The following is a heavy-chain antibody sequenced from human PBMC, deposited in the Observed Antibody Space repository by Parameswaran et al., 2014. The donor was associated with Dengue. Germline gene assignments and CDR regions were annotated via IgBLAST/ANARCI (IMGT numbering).Heavy chain of an antibody. CDR3: ARGARLLWFGESLSRGYYGMDV. J-gene: IGHJ6*02. Sequence: WVRQAPGQGLEWMGWISAYNGNTNYAQKLQGRVTMTTDTSTSTAYMELRSLRSDDTAVYYCARGARLLWFGESLSRGYYGMDVWGQGTTVTVSS. CDR2: ISAYNGNT. V-gene: IGHV1-18*01. D-gene: IGHD3-10*01.